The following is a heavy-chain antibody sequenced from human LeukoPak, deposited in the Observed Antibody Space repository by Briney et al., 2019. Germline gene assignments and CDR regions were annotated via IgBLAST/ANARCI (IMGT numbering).Heavy chain of an antibody. J-gene: IGHJ4*02. D-gene: IGHD2/OR15-2a*01. CDR1: GYTLTELS. CDR3: ATVHFRRGIHFDY. CDR2: FDPEDGET. V-gene: IGHV1-24*01. Sequence: EASVKVSCKVSGYTLTELSMHWVRQAPGKGLEWMGGFDPEDGETIYAQKFQGRVTMTEDTSTDTAHMELSSLRSEDTAVYYCATVHFRRGIHFDYWGQGTLVTVSS.